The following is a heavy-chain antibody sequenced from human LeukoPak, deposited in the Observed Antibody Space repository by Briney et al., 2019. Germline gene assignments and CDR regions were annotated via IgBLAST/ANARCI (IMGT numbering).Heavy chain of an antibody. V-gene: IGHV3-53*01. CDR2: IYSGGSI. CDR3: ARALNGFDI. CDR1: GLIVSSNY. Sequence: GGSLRLSCAASGLIVSSNYMTWVHQAPGKGLEWVSVIYSGGSIYYADSVKGRFTISRDNSRNTLYLQMNSLRAEDTAVYYCARALNGFDIWGPGTLVTVSS. J-gene: IGHJ3*02.